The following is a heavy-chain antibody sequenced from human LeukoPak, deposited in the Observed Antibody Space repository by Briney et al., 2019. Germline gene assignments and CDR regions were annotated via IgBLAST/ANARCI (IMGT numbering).Heavy chain of an antibody. D-gene: IGHD1-26*01. CDR2: ISSSSGTI. CDR3: ARGEVGATDYFDY. J-gene: IGHJ4*02. V-gene: IGHV3-48*03. CDR1: GFIVSSYE. Sequence: GGSLRLSCAASGFIVSSYEMNWVRQAPGKGLEWLSYISSSSGTIYYADSVKGRFTVSRDNAKSSLYLQMSSLRAEDTAVYYCARGEVGATDYFDYWGQGTLVTVSS.